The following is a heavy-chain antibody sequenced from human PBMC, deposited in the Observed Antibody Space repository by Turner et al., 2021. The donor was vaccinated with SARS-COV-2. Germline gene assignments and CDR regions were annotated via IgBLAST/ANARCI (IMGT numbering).Heavy chain of an antibody. D-gene: IGHD3-22*01. CDR1: GFTFSSYA. Sequence: EVQQLESGGGLVQPGGSLILSCAASGFTFSSYAMSWVRQAPGKGLEWVSAISGSGGSTYYADSVKGRFTISRDNSKNTLYLQMNSLRAEDTAVYYCAKADRIMIVVVITLFDYWGQGTLVTVSS. CDR3: AKADRIMIVVVITLFDY. J-gene: IGHJ4*02. V-gene: IGHV3-23*01. CDR2: ISGSGGST.